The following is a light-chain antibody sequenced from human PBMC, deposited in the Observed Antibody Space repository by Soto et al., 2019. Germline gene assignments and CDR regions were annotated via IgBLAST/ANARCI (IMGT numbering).Light chain of an antibody. CDR1: ESIESRY. Sequence: EIVLTQSPATLSLSPGKRATLSCRASESIESRYLAWYQQRPGQAPRLLIYGTSSRATGIPDRFSGSGSGTDFSLTISRLEPEDFAVYYCQQFGSSPGFTFGPGTKVDIK. CDR2: GTS. CDR3: QQFGSSPGFT. V-gene: IGKV3-20*01. J-gene: IGKJ3*01.